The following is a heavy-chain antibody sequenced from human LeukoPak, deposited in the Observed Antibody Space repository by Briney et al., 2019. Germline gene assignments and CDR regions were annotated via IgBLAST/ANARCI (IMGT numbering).Heavy chain of an antibody. J-gene: IGHJ4*02. CDR3: ARSSDGYSISWYPLFDY. CDR2: IYPGDSDT. Sequence: GESLKISCKGSGYSFTSYWIGWVRQMPGKGLEWMGIIYPGDSDTRYSPSFQGQVTISADKSISTAYLQWSSLKASDTALYYCARSSDGYSISWYPLFDYWGQGTLVTVSS. D-gene: IGHD6-13*01. V-gene: IGHV5-51*01. CDR1: GYSFTSYW.